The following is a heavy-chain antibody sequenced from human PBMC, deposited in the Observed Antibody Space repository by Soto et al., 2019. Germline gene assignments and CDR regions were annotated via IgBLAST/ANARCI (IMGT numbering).Heavy chain of an antibody. CDR2: INPNSGGT. Sequence: AYDKRPCKASGYTFTGYYMHWVRQAPGQGLGWMGGINPNSGGTKYAQKFQGWVTMTRDTSISTAYMELSRLRSDDTAVYYCARDLHGSGSYDLTPWGQGTLVTVS. CDR3: ARDLHGSGSYDLTP. CDR1: GYTFTGYY. J-gene: IGHJ5*02. D-gene: IGHD3-10*01. V-gene: IGHV1-2*04.